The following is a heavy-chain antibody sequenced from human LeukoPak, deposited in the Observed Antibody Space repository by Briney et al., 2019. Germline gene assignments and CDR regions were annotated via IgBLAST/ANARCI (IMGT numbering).Heavy chain of an antibody. CDR2: INPNSGGT. J-gene: IGHJ5*02. Sequence: ASVTVSCKASGYTFTGYYMHWVRQAPGQGLEWMGWINPNSGGTNYAQKFQGRVTMTRDTSISTAYMELSRLRSDDTAVYYCSLVVIPNWFDPWGQGTLVTVSS. CDR3: SLVVIPNWFDP. CDR1: GYTFTGYY. V-gene: IGHV1-2*02. D-gene: IGHD3-22*01.